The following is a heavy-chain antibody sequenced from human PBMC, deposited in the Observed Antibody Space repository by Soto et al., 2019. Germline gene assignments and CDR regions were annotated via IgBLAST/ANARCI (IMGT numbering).Heavy chain of an antibody. CDR3: ARDQKQDYDFWSGYYNPFDY. Sequence: GGSLRLSCAASGFTFSSYGMHWVRQAPGKGLEWVAVIWYDGSNKYYADSVKGRFTISRDNSKNTLYLQMNSLRAEDTAVYYCARDQKQDYDFWSGYYNPFDYWGQGTLVTVSS. CDR1: GFTFSSYG. CDR2: IWYDGSNK. V-gene: IGHV3-33*01. D-gene: IGHD3-3*01. J-gene: IGHJ4*02.